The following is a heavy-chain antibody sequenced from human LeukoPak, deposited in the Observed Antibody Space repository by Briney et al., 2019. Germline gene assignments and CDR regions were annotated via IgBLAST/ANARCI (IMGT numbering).Heavy chain of an antibody. D-gene: IGHD3-3*01. CDR1: GFTFSSYE. CDR2: ISRSGSTI. J-gene: IGHJ4*02. Sequence: AGGSLRLSCAASGFTFSSYEMNWVRQAPGKGLEWVSYISRSGSTIYYADSVKGRFTISRDNAKNSLYLQMNSLRAEDMALYYCANHSEWLWDYWGQGTLVTVSS. CDR3: ANHSEWLWDY. V-gene: IGHV3-48*03.